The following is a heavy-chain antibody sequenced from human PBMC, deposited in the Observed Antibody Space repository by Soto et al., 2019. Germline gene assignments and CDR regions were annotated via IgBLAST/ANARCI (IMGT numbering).Heavy chain of an antibody. J-gene: IGHJ6*02. CDR2: IIPISETT. CDR1: GGTFSSYA. V-gene: IGHV1-69*01. CDR3: ARSQGSSTSLEIYYYYYYGMDV. D-gene: IGHD2-2*01. Sequence: QVQLVQSGAEVKKPGSSVKVSCKASGGTFSSYAISWVRQAPGQGLEWMGGIIPISETTNYAQKFQGRVTITAEESKSTDYMERSSLRSEDTAVYYCARSQGSSTSLEIYYYYYYGMDVWGQGTTVTVSS.